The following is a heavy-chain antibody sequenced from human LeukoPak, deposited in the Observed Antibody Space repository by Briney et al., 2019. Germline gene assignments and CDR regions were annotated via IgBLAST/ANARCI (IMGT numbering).Heavy chain of an antibody. J-gene: IGHJ6*02. V-gene: IGHV3-23*01. D-gene: IGHD3-10*01. Sequence: PGGSLRLSCAASGFTFSSYAMSSVRQAPGKGLEWVSAISGSGGSTYYADSVKGRFTISRDNSKNTLYLQMNSLRAEDTAVYYCAKEVTPGSYKYGMDVWGQGTTVTVSS. CDR2: ISGSGGST. CDR3: AKEVTPGSYKYGMDV. CDR1: GFTFSSYA.